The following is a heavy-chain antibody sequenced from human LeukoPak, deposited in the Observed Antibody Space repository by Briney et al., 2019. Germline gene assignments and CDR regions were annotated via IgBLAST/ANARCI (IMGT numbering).Heavy chain of an antibody. D-gene: IGHD5-24*01. CDR1: GFTFDDYG. CDR3: AREVRGDGYFDY. J-gene: IGHJ4*02. Sequence: GGSLRLSCAASGFTFDDYGLSWVRQAPGKGLEWVANIKQDGSEKYYVDSVKGRFTISRDNAKNSLYLQMNSLRAEDTAVYYCAREVRGDGYFDYWGQGTLVTVSS. V-gene: IGHV3-7*01. CDR2: IKQDGSEK.